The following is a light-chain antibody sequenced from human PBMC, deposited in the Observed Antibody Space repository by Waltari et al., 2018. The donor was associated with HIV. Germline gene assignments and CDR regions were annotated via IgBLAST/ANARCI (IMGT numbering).Light chain of an antibody. CDR2: DVS. J-gene: IGLJ3*02. CDR1: SSDVGGYNY. V-gene: IGLV2-14*01. Sequence: QSALTQPAYVSGSPGQSITISCTGPSSDVGGYNYVSWYQQHPGKAPKLMIYDVSNRPSGVSNRFSGSKSGNTASLTISGLQAEDEADYYCSSYTSSIWVFGGGTKLTVL. CDR3: SSYTSSIWV.